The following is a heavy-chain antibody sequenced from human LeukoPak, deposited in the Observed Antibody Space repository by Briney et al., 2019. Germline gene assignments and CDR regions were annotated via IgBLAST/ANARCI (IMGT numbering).Heavy chain of an antibody. J-gene: IGHJ4*02. D-gene: IGHD4-17*01. CDR3: ARGYGDYEGFDY. CDR1: GGTFSSYA. V-gene: IGHV1-69*06. Sequence: GASVKVCCKASGGTFSSYAISWVRQAPGQGLEWMGGIIPIFGTANYAQKFQGRVTITADKSTSTAYMELSSLRSEDTAVYYCARGYGDYEGFDYWGQGTLVTVSS. CDR2: IIPIFGTA.